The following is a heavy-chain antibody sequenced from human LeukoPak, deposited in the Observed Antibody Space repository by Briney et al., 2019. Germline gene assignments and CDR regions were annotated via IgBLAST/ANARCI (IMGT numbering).Heavy chain of an antibody. V-gene: IGHV3-7*01. Sequence: PGGSLRLSCSASGFTFSTYWMSWVRQAPGKGLEWVANMKRDGSEIYYVDSVRGRFTISRDNARNSLYLQMNSLRAEDTAVYYCARDSSLFRSEGAFDIWGQGTMVTVSS. CDR2: MKRDGSEI. J-gene: IGHJ3*02. D-gene: IGHD3-3*01. CDR3: ARDSSLFRSEGAFDI. CDR1: GFTFSTYW.